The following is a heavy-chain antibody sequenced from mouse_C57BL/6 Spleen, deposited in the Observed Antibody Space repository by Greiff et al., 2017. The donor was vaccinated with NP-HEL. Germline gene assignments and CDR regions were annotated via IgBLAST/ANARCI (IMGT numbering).Heavy chain of an antibody. CDR2: IWSDGSS. Sequence: VQLQESGPGLVAPSQSLSITCTVSGFSLTSYGVHWVRQPPGKGLEWLVVIWSDGSSTYNSALKSRLSISKDNSKSQVFLKMNSLQTDDTAMYCCARGYSNYVGAMDDWGQGTSVTVSS. CDR1: GFSLTSYG. V-gene: IGHV2-6*03. CDR3: ARGYSNYVGAMDD. D-gene: IGHD2-5*01. J-gene: IGHJ4*01.